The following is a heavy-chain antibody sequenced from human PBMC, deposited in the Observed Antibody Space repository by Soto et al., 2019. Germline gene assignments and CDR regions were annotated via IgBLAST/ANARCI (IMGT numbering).Heavy chain of an antibody. CDR3: ARRRIVPTTNFDY. CDR2: IFHTGAT. Sequence: SLSLTCTVSGDSISSSSFYWGWIRQPPGKGLERIGHIFHTGATYQNPTLKSRLRMSVDTSKNQFSLNLSSVTATDTAGYYCARRRIVPTTNFDYWGQGTRVTVSS. CDR1: GDSISSSSFY. D-gene: IGHD1-26*01. V-gene: IGHV4-39*01. J-gene: IGHJ4*02.